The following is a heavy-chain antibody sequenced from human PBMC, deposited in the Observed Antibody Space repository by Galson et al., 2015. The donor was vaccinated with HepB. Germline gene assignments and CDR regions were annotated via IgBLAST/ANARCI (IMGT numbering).Heavy chain of an antibody. J-gene: IGHJ4*02. D-gene: IGHD1-26*01. CDR1: GFIFSKYG. Sequence: SLRLSCAASGFIFSKYGMHWVRQAPGKGLEWVALMSYDGSGTGKYYTDSVRGRFTISRDNSKNILYLQMNDLRVEDTAVYYCAKDVSYYGRGRFDFWGQGTLVAVSS. CDR2: MSYDGSGTGK. CDR3: AKDVSYYGRGRFDF. V-gene: IGHV3-30*18.